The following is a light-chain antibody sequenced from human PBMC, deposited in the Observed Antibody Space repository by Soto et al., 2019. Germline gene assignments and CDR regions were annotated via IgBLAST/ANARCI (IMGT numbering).Light chain of an antibody. V-gene: IGLV2-14*01. CDR1: SSDVGGYNY. J-gene: IGLJ2*01. Sequence: SVLTQPASVSGSPGQSITISCTGTSSDVGGYNYVSWYQQHPGKAPKLMIYDVSNRPSGVSNRFSGSKSGNTASLTISGLQAEDEADYYCSSYTSSSTLAKVFGGGTKVTVL. CDR2: DVS. CDR3: SSYTSSSTLAKV.